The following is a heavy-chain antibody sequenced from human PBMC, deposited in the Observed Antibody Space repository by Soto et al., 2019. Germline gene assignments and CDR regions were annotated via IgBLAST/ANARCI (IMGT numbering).Heavy chain of an antibody. Sequence: EVQLLESGGGLVQPGGSPRLSCVASGLTFSSSAMNWVRQAPGKGLEWVAAISGSGHRTYYADSVKGRFTISRDNSKNTVYLQMNSLRAEDTAVYYCAKNYDYDSSGTSGPNWFDPWGQGTLVTVSS. CDR2: ISGSGHRT. CDR3: AKNYDYDSSGTSGPNWFDP. V-gene: IGHV3-23*01. D-gene: IGHD3-10*01. CDR1: GLTFSSSA. J-gene: IGHJ5*02.